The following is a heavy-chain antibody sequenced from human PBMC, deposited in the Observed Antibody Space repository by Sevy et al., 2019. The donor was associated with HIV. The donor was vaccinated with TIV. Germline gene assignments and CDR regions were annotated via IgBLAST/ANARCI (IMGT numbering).Heavy chain of an antibody. Sequence: VGSLRLSCAASGFTFSSYSMNWVRQAPGKGLEWVSSISSSSSYIYYADSVKGRFTISRDNAKNSLYLQMNSLRAEDTAVYYCARGTGYSYGYYYYMDVWGKGTTVTVSS. CDR2: ISSSSSYI. CDR1: GFTFSSYS. V-gene: IGHV3-21*01. D-gene: IGHD5-18*01. CDR3: ARGTGYSYGYYYYMDV. J-gene: IGHJ6*03.